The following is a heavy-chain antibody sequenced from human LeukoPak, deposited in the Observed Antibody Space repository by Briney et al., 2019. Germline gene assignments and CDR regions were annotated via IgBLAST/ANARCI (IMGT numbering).Heavy chain of an antibody. CDR3: ARGPGDRH. D-gene: IGHD3-10*01. V-gene: IGHV3-30*02. CDR2: IRYDGSNK. CDR1: GFTFSSYG. J-gene: IGHJ1*01. Sequence: GGSLRLSCAASGFTFSSYGMHWVRQAPGKGLEWVAFIRYDGSNKYYADSVKGRFTISRDNAKNTLYLQMNSLRAEDTAVYYCARGPGDRHWGQGTLVSVSS.